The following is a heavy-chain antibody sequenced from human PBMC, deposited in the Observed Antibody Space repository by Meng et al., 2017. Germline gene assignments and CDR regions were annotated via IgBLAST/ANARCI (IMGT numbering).Heavy chain of an antibody. CDR2: ISAYNGNT. Sequence: ASVKVSCKASGYTFTSYGISWVRQAPGQGLEWMGWISAYNGNTNYAQKLQGRVTMTTDTSTSTAYMELRSLRSDDTAVYCCARLLWFGYYFDYWGQGTLVTVSS. CDR1: GYTFTSYG. CDR3: ARLLWFGYYFDY. V-gene: IGHV1-18*01. J-gene: IGHJ4*02. D-gene: IGHD3-10*01.